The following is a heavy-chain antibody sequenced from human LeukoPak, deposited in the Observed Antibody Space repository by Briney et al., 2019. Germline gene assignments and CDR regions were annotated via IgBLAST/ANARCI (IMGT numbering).Heavy chain of an antibody. Sequence: SGGSLRLSCAASGFTFSSYSMNWVRQAPGKGLEWVSYISSSSSTIYYADSVKGRFTISRDNAKNSLYLQMNSLRAEDTAVYYCARERGLSTGLTWGQGTLVTVSS. J-gene: IGHJ5*02. V-gene: IGHV3-48*01. CDR1: GFTFSSYS. D-gene: IGHD6-25*01. CDR3: ARERGLSTGLT. CDR2: ISSSSSTI.